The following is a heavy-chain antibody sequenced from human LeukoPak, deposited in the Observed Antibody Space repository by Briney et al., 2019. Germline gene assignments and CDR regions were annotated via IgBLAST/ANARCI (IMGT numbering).Heavy chain of an antibody. CDR3: ARTPGVVPAASFDY. CDR2: IRYGGNT. CDR1: RGSISSLSYY. Sequence: SETLSLTFTVSRGSISSLSYYWGWIRQPPGKGLEWMGSIRYGGNTYYNPSLTSRVTVSVDTSKNQFSLELNSVTAADTAVYYCARTPGVVPAASFDYWGQGTLVTVSS. D-gene: IGHD2-2*01. J-gene: IGHJ4*02. V-gene: IGHV4-39*01.